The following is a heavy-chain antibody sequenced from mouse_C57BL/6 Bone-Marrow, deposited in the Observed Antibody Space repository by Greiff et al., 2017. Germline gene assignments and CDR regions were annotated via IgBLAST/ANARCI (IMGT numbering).Heavy chain of an antibody. J-gene: IGHJ1*03. V-gene: IGHV1-63*01. D-gene: IGHD2-3*01. CDR3: AREGGWLPYWYFDV. CDR1: GYTFTNYW. CDR2: IYPGGGYT. Sequence: ESGAELVRPGTSVKMSCKASGYTFTNYWIGWAKQRPGHGLEWIGDIYPGGGYTNYNEKFKGTATLTADKSSSTAYLQFSSLTSEDSAIYYCAREGGWLPYWYFDVWGTGTTVTVSS.